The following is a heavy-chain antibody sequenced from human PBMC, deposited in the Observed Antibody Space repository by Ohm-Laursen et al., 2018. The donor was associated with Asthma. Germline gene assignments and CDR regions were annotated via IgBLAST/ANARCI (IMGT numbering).Heavy chain of an antibody. J-gene: IGHJ4*02. CDR2: INYSGLT. CDR3: ARGHGYNLY. D-gene: IGHD5-24*01. CDR1: GASISSGNDY. Sequence: SQTLSLTCTVSGASISSGNDYWSWIRQRPGKGLEWIGYINYSGLTYSNPSLRSRVTVSVDTSKNQFSLNLTSVTAADTAVYYYARGHGYNLYWGQGTLVTVSS. V-gene: IGHV4-31*03.